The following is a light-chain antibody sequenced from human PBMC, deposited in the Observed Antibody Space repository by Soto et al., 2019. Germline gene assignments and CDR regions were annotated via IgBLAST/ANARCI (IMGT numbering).Light chain of an antibody. CDR2: AAS. CDR3: QPAISFPLT. Sequence: DIQMTQSPSSVSASVGDRASITCRASQSISSWLAWYQQKPGQAPKLLIYAASSWQSGVPSRFSGSGSGTDFTLTISSLQPEDFATYYCQPAISFPLTFGGGTKVEIK. V-gene: IGKV1-12*01. J-gene: IGKJ4*01. CDR1: QSISSW.